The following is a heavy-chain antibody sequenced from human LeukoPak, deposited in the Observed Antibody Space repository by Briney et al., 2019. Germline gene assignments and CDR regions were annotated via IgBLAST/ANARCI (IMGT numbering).Heavy chain of an antibody. Sequence: GRSLRLSCAASGFTFDDYAMHWVRQAPGKGLEWVSGISWNSGSIGYADSVKGRFTISRDNAKNSLYLQMNSLRAEDTAVYYCARDEWSSSGWYNYWGQGTLVTVSS. D-gene: IGHD6-19*01. V-gene: IGHV3-9*01. CDR1: GFTFDDYA. J-gene: IGHJ4*02. CDR3: ARDEWSSSGWYNY. CDR2: ISWNSGSI.